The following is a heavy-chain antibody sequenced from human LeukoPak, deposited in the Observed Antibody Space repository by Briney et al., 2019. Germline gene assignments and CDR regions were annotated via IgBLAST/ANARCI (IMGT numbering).Heavy chain of an antibody. J-gene: IGHJ4*02. CDR3: ARGFRGASFGY. CDR2: IYHSGST. V-gene: IGHV4-59*01. D-gene: IGHD1-26*01. CDR1: GGSRSRCY. Sequence: ASETLSLTCSVSGGSRSRCYWSWIRQSPGKGLEWIGYIYHSGSTDYNSSLESRVTISEDTSKKQFSLKVSSVTAADTAVYYCARGFRGASFGYWGQGTLVTVSS.